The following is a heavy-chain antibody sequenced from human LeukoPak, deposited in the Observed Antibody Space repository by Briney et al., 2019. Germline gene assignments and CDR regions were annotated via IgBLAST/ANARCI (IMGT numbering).Heavy chain of an antibody. CDR2: IYYSGSA. CDR1: GGSISSYY. V-gene: IGHV4-59*01. J-gene: IGHJ6*02. CDR3: ARDRTDYYYGMDV. Sequence: SETLSLTCTVSGGSISSYYWSWIRQPPGKGLEWIGYIYYSGSANYNPSLKSRVTISVDTSKNQFSLKLSSVTAADTAVYYCARDRTDYYYGMDVWGQGTTVTVSS.